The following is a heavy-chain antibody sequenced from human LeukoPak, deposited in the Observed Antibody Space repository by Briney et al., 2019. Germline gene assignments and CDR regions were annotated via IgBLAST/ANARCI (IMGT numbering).Heavy chain of an antibody. CDR3: ARLWFGESTFDY. J-gene: IGHJ4*02. CDR1: GGTFSSYA. V-gene: IGHV1-69*04. D-gene: IGHD3-10*01. Sequence: SVKVSCKASGGTFSSYAISWVRQAPGQGLEWMGRIIPIFGIANYAQKFQGRVTITADKSTSTAYMGLSSLRSEDTAVYYCARLWFGESTFDYWGQGTLVTVSS. CDR2: IIPIFGIA.